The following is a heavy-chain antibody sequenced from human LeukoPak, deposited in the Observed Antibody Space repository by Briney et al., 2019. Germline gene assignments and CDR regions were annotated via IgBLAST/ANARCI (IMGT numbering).Heavy chain of an antibody. J-gene: IGHJ5*02. D-gene: IGHD1-1*01. CDR1: GFTFSSYA. CDR2: ISGSGGST. V-gene: IGHV3-23*01. Sequence: GGSLRLSCAASGFTFSSYAMSWVRQAPGKGLEWVSAISGSGGSTYYADSVKGRFTISRDNSKNTLYLQMNSLRAEDTAVYYCAKVMLVQLERGFNWFDPWGQGTLVTVSS. CDR3: AKVMLVQLERGFNWFDP.